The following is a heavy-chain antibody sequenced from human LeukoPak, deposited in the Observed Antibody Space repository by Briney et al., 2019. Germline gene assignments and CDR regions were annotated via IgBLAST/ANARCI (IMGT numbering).Heavy chain of an antibody. V-gene: IGHV1-69*06. CDR2: IIPIFGTA. CDR3: ASWDTAMGKLDY. D-gene: IGHD5-18*01. CDR1: GGTFSSYA. J-gene: IGHJ4*02. Sequence: SVKVSCKASGGTFSSYAISWVRQAPGQGLEWMGGIIPIFGTANYAQKFQGRVTITADKSTGTAYMELSSLRSEDTAVYYCASWDTAMGKLDYWGQGTLVTVSS.